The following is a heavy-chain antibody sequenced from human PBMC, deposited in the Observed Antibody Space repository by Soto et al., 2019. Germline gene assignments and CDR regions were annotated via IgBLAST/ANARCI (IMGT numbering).Heavy chain of an antibody. V-gene: IGHV4-39*01. J-gene: IGHJ4*02. Sequence: SETLSLTCTVSGGSISSSSYYGGWIRQPPGKGLEWFGSIYYSGSTYYNPSLKSRVTISVDTSKNQFSLKLSSVTAADTAVYYCARSLLDPYYDILTGYYKGYYFDYWGQGTLVTVS. CDR1: GGSISSSSYY. D-gene: IGHD3-9*01. CDR3: ARSLLDPYYDILTGYYKGYYFDY. CDR2: IYYSGST.